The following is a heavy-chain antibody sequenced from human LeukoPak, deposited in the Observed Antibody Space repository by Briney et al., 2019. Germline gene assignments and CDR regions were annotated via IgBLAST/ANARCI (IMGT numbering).Heavy chain of an antibody. D-gene: IGHD2-21*02. CDR2: ISWNSGSI. J-gene: IGHJ2*01. Sequence: SLRLSCAASGFTFDDYAMHWVRQAPGKGLEWVSGISWNSGSIGYADSVKGQFTISRDNAKNSLYLQMNSLRAEDTALYYCAKAVSQVTWYFDLWGRGTLVTVSS. V-gene: IGHV3-9*01. CDR1: GFTFDDYA. CDR3: AKAVSQVTWYFDL.